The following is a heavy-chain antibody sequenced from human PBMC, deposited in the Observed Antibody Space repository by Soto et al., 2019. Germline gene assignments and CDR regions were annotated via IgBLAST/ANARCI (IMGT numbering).Heavy chain of an antibody. CDR3: AREYSSSRYFDY. D-gene: IGHD6-6*01. CDR2: INSDGSST. V-gene: IGHV3-74*01. J-gene: IGHJ4*01. Sequence: KGLVWVSRINSDGSSTSYADSVKGRFTISRDNAKNTLYLQMNSLRAEDMSVYYCAREYSSSRYFDYWLHRTPDIVFS.